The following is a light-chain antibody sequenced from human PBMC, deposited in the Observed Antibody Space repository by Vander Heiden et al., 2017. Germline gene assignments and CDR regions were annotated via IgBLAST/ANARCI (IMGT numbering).Light chain of an antibody. CDR2: RKN. CDR3: AAWDDSMSAAGV. Sequence: QSVLPQPPSASGTPGQRVTISFSGSSSNIGSNYVYWYQQLPGTAPKLLIYRKNQRPSGVPDRFSGSKSGTSASLAISGLRSEDEADDYCAAWDDSMSAAGVFGGGTKLTVL. CDR1: SSNIGSNY. V-gene: IGLV1-47*01. J-gene: IGLJ3*02.